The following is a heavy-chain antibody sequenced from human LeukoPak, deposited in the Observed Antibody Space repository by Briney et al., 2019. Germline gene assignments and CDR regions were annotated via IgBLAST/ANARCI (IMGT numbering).Heavy chain of an antibody. CDR1: GFTFSSYW. J-gene: IGHJ4*02. Sequence: PGGSLRLSCAASGFTFSSYWMSWVRQAPGKGLEWVANIKQDGSEKYYVDSVNGRFITSRDNPKKSLYLQMNSLRAEDTAVYYCARELSSGWLDYWGQGTLVTVSS. D-gene: IGHD6-19*01. CDR3: ARELSSGWLDY. CDR2: IKQDGSEK. V-gene: IGHV3-7*01.